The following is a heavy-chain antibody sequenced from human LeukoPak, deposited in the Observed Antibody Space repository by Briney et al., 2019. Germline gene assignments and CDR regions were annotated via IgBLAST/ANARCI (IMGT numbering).Heavy chain of an antibody. Sequence: GGSLRLSCAASGFTFSSYWMTWVRQAPGKGLEWVAHINQDGSKEYYMDSVKARFTISRDNAKNSLSLQMNSLRAEDTAVYYCVRDGGVSGYDLLDYWGQGTLVTVSS. CDR2: INQDGSKE. D-gene: IGHD5-12*01. J-gene: IGHJ4*02. V-gene: IGHV3-7*01. CDR3: VRDGGVSGYDLLDY. CDR1: GFTFSSYW.